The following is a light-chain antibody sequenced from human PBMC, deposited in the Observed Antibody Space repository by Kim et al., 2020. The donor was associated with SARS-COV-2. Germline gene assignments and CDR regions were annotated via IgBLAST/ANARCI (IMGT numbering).Light chain of an antibody. CDR2: DVR. Sequence: GQSITISCTGTSSDVGGYNYVSWYQQHPGKAPNLMIHDVRTRPSGVSTRFSGSTSGDTASLTISGLRAEDEADNYCSSYPSSSTGVFGTGTKVTVL. CDR1: SSDVGGYNY. CDR3: SSYPSSSTGV. J-gene: IGLJ1*01. V-gene: IGLV2-14*03.